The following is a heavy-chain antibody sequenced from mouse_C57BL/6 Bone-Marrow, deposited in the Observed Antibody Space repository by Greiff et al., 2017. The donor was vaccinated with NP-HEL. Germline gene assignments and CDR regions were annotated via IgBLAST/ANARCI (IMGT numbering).Heavy chain of an antibody. V-gene: IGHV1-82*01. CDR3: ARGDGSSSWFAY. CDR1: GYAFSSSW. D-gene: IGHD1-1*01. Sequence: VQLQQSGPELVKPGASVKISCKASGYAFSSSWMNWVRQRPGKGLEWIGRIYPGDGDTNYNGKFKGKATLTADKSASTAYMQLSSLTSEDSAVYFCARGDGSSSWFAYWGQGTLVTVSA. J-gene: IGHJ3*01. CDR2: IYPGDGDT.